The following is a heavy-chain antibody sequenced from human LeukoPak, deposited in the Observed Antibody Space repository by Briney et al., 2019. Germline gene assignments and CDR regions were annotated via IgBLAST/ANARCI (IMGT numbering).Heavy chain of an antibody. CDR3: ARRPFLGYFDY. CDR1: GGSFSGYY. J-gene: IGHJ4*02. CDR2: INHSGST. V-gene: IGHV4-34*01. Sequence: PSETLSLTCAVSGGSFSGYYWSWIRQPPGKGLEWIGEINHSGSTNYNPSLKSRVTISVDTSKNQFSLKLSSVTAADTAVYYCARRPFLGYFDYWGQGTLVTVSS.